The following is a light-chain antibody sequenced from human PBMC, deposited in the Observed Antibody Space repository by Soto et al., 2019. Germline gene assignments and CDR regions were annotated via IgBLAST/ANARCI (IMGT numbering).Light chain of an antibody. CDR1: SSDVGTYDY. Sequence: QSVLTQPASVTGSPGQSITISCTGSSSDVGTYDYVSWYQQHPGKAPKLMIYEVNNRPSGVSDRFSVSKSGNTASLTISGLQAEDEADYYCNSHTTNRSLVFGGGTKVTVL. V-gene: IGLV2-14*01. J-gene: IGLJ2*01. CDR3: NSHTTNRSLV. CDR2: EVN.